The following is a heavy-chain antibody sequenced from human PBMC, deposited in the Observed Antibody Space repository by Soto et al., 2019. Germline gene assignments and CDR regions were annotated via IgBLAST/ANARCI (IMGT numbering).Heavy chain of an antibody. CDR3: ARGGDWQFDY. J-gene: IGHJ4*02. D-gene: IGHD2-21*02. V-gene: IGHV4-4*02. CDR2: IHHSGRT. Sequence: SSETLCVTCAVSGDSISSDKWWSWVSQPPGKGLEWIGEIHHSGRTNYNPSLKSRVTILVEKSKNQVSLELSSMTAADTAVYYCARGGDWQFDYWGQGTLVTVSS. CDR1: GDSISSDKW.